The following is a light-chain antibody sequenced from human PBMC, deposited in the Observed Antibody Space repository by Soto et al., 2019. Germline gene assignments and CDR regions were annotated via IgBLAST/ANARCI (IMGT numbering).Light chain of an antibody. CDR1: SSDVGGYNY. CDR2: DVS. J-gene: IGLJ3*02. Sequence: QSALTQPRSVSGSPGQSVTISCTGTSSDVGGYNYVSWYQQHPGKAPKLMIYDVSNRPSGVSNRFSGSKSGNTASLTISGRQAEDEEDYYCCSYTTSSNYLVFGGGTKLTVL. CDR3: CSYTTSSNYLV. V-gene: IGLV2-14*01.